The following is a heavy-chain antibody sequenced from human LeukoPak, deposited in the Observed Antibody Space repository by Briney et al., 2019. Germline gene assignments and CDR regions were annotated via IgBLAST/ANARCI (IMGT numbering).Heavy chain of an antibody. D-gene: IGHD6-13*01. CDR1: GFSFSGYG. Sequence: GGSLRLSCAASGFSFSGYGMHWVRQAPGKGLEWVAVIWYNGNDKDYADSVKGRFTISRDNSKNTLYLQMNSLRVEDTAVYFCARDHPPTAADPHFDIWGQGTMVTVSS. V-gene: IGHV3-33*01. CDR2: IWYNGNDK. CDR3: ARDHPPTAADPHFDI. J-gene: IGHJ3*02.